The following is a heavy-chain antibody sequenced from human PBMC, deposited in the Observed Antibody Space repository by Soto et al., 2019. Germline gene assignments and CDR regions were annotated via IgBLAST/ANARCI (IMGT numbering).Heavy chain of an antibody. D-gene: IGHD3-22*01. J-gene: IGHJ6*02. V-gene: IGHV1-69*13. Sequence: GASVKVSCKASGGSLSNYGISWVRQAPGQGLEWMGGIIPVFGTANYAQKFQGRVTITADESTNIVYMDVTSLRSEDTAVYYWARGVATKKVVTTYYPRAVWAQGTRATVS. CDR1: GGSLSNYG. CDR3: ARGVATKKVVTTYYPRAV. CDR2: IIPVFGTA.